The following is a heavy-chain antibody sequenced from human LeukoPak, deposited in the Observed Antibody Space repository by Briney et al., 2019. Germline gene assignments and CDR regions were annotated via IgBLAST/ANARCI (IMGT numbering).Heavy chain of an antibody. D-gene: IGHD2-2*01. CDR1: GFTFSSYA. Sequence: GGSLRLSCAASGFTFSSYAMHWVRQAPGKGLEWVAVISYDGSNKYYADSVKGRFTISRDNSKNTPYLQMNSLRAEDTAVYYCARDVRSSTSCPRQFDYWGQGTLVTVSS. V-gene: IGHV3-30*04. J-gene: IGHJ4*02. CDR2: ISYDGSNK. CDR3: ARDVRSSTSCPRQFDY.